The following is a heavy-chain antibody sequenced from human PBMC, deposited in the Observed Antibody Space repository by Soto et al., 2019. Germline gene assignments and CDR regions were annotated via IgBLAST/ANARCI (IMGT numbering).Heavy chain of an antibody. J-gene: IGHJ4*02. CDR2: IYHSGST. V-gene: IGHV4-30-2*01. CDR3: ARVKMVRGVITSFDY. D-gene: IGHD3-10*01. CDR1: GGSISSGGYS. Sequence: SETLSLTCAVSGGSISSGGYSWNWIRQPPGKGLEWIGDIYHSGSTNYNPSLKSRVTISVDTSKNQFSLKLSSVTAADTAVYYCARVKMVRGVITSFDYWGQGTLVTVSS.